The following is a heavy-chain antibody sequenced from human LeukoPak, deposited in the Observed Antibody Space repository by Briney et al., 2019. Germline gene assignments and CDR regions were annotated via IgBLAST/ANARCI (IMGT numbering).Heavy chain of an antibody. CDR2: MNPNSGNT. D-gene: IGHD2-21*01. CDR1: GYTFTSYD. J-gene: IGHJ1*01. CDR3: TRGPVVEIHRMEFQH. V-gene: IGHV1-8*01. Sequence: GSVKVSCKASGYTFTSYDINWVRQATGQGREWMGWMNPNSGNTGYAQKFQGRVTTTRNTSTSTAYMKISSRRSEETAVYYCTRGPVVEIHRMEFQHWGQGTLVTVSS.